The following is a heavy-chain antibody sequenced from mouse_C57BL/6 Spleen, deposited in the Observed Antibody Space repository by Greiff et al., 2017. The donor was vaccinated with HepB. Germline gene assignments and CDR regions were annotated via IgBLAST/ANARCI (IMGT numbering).Heavy chain of an antibody. Sequence: VQGVESGPGLVQPSQSLSITCTVSGFSLTSYGVHWVRQSPGKGLEWLGVIWRGGSTDYNAAFMSRLSITKDNSKSQVFFKMNSLQADDTAIYYCAKSNYVFYYAMDYWGQGTSVTVSS. CDR1: GFSLTSYG. D-gene: IGHD2-1*01. V-gene: IGHV2-5*01. J-gene: IGHJ4*01. CDR3: AKSNYVFYYAMDY. CDR2: IWRGGST.